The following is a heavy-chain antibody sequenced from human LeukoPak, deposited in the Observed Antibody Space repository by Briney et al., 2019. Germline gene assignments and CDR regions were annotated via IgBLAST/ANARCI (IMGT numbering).Heavy chain of an antibody. Sequence: PSETLSLTCTVSGGSISSYYWSWIRQPPGKGLEWIGYIYYSGSTNYNPSLKSRVTISVDTSKNQFSLKLSSVTAADTAVYYCARVGYDSSGYYLYFQHWGQGTLVTVSS. J-gene: IGHJ1*01. CDR2: IYYSGST. V-gene: IGHV4-59*01. CDR3: ARVGYDSSGYYLYFQH. D-gene: IGHD3-22*01. CDR1: GGSISSYY.